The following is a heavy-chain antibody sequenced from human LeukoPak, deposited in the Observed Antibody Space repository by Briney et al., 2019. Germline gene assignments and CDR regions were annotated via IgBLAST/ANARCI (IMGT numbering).Heavy chain of an antibody. CDR2: IYYSGST. D-gene: IGHD5-12*01. J-gene: IGHJ3*02. CDR1: GGSISSYY. V-gene: IGHV4-59*01. Sequence: PSETLSLTCTVSGGSISSYYWSWIRQPPGKGLEWIGYIYYSGSTNYNPSLKSRVTISVDTSKNQFSLKPSSVTAADTAVYYCARDALAWPGVDIWGQGTMVTVSS. CDR3: ARDALAWPGVDI.